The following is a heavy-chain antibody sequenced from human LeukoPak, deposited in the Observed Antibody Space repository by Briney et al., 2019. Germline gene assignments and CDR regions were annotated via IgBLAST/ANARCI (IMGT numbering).Heavy chain of an antibody. CDR1: GGSFSGYY. CDR3: AMASYTVPLDY. CDR2: INHSGST. J-gene: IGHJ4*02. V-gene: IGHV4-34*01. Sequence: PSETLSLTCAVYGGSFSGYYWSWIRQPPGKGLEWIGEINHSGSTNYNPSLKSRVTISVDTSKNQFSLKLSSVTAADTAVYYCAMASYTVPLDYWGQGTLVTVSS. D-gene: IGHD3-10*01.